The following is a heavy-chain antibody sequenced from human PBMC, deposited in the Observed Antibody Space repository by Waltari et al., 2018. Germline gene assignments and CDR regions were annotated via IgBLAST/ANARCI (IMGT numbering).Heavy chain of an antibody. CDR2: IYYSGST. CDR1: GGSISSSSYY. CDR3: ARDAGDYASRYFDY. Sequence: QLQLQESGPGLVKPSETLSLTCTVSGGSISSSSYYWGWIRQPPGKGLEWIGSIYYSGSTYYNPSLKSRVTISVDTSKNQFSLKLSSVTAADTAVYYCARDAGDYASRYFDYWGQGTLVTVSS. J-gene: IGHJ4*02. D-gene: IGHD4-17*01. V-gene: IGHV4-39*07.